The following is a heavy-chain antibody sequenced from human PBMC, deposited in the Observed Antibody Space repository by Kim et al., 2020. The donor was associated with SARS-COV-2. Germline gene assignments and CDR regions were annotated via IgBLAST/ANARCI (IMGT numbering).Heavy chain of an antibody. D-gene: IGHD2-21*02. CDR3: ARENILYCGGDCSPPTSMDV. CDR2: ISSSSSYI. J-gene: IGHJ6*02. Sequence: GGSLRLSCAASGFTFSSYSMNWVRQAPGKGLEWVSSISSSSSYIYYADSVKGRFTISRDNAKNSLYLQMNSLRAEDTAVYYCARENILYCGGDCSPPTSMDVWGQGTTVTVSS. V-gene: IGHV3-21*01. CDR1: GFTFSSYS.